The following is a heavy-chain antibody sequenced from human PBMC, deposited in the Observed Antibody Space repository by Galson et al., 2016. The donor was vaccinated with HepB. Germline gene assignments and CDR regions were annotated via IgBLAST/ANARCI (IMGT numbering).Heavy chain of an antibody. V-gene: IGHV1-18*01. J-gene: IGHJ2*01. CDR3: ARGRTTMVRGVYSSRNWYFDL. CDR2: ISAYKGDT. CDR1: GYTFSRYG. D-gene: IGHD3-10*01. Sequence: SVKVSCKASGYTFSRYGISWVRQAPGQGLEWLGWISAYKGDTNYAQSLQGRVTVTTDTSTSTAYMELRSLRSDDTAMYYCARGRTTMVRGVYSSRNWYFDLWGRGTLVTVSS.